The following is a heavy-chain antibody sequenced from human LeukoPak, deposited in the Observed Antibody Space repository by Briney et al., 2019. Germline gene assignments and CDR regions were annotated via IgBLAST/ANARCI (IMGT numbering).Heavy chain of an antibody. CDR1: GFTFSSYS. CDR2: ISSSSSYI. D-gene: IGHD5-24*01. V-gene: IGHV3-21*04. CDR3: AKTLWLPRVNYYFGMDV. Sequence: PGGSLRLSCAASGFTFSSYSMNWVRQAPGKGLEWGSSISSSSSYIYYADSVKGRFTISRANAKNSLYLQMNSLRAEATAVYSCAKTLWLPRVNYYFGMDVWGQGTTVTVSS. J-gene: IGHJ6*02.